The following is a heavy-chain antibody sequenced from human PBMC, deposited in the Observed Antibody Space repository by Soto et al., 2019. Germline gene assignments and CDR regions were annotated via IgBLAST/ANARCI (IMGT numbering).Heavy chain of an antibody. V-gene: IGHV3-15*01. CDR3: TTGGRGYCSSTSRSPGPILSYYYGMDV. CDR1: GFTFSNAW. J-gene: IGHJ6*02. CDR2: IKSKTDGGTT. D-gene: IGHD2-2*01. Sequence: PGGSLRLSCAASGFTFSNAWMSWVRQAPGKGLEWVGRIKSKTDGGTTDYAAPVKGRFTISRDDSKNTLYLQMNSLKTEDTAVYYCTTGGRGYCSSTSRSPGPILSYYYGMDVWGQGTTVTVSS.